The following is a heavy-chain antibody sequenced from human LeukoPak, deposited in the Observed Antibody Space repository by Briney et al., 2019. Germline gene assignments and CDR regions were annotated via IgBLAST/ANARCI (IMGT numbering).Heavy chain of an antibody. V-gene: IGHV1-18*01. D-gene: IGHD2-21*02. CDR2: ISTYNGNT. J-gene: IGHJ4*02. CDR1: GYTFTRYG. CDR3: ARGVWGGGDCPFDY. Sequence: ASVKVSCKASGYTFTRYGISWVRQAPGQGLEWRGWISTYNGNTNYAQKLQGRVTMTTDTSTSTAYMALRSLRSDESAVYYCARGVWGGGDCPFDYWGQGTLVTVSS.